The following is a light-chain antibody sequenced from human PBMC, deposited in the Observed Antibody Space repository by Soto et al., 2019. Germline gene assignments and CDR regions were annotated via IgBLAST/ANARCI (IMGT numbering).Light chain of an antibody. CDR3: KQYGSSPPFT. CDR2: GAS. V-gene: IGKV3-20*01. CDR1: QTFSNTY. J-gene: IGKJ2*01. Sequence: EIVLTQSPDTLSLSPGESATLSCRASQTFSNTYLAWYQQKPGQAPRLLIYGASSRAPGIPDRVSGSGSGTDFTLTISRVEPEGFAVYYCKQYGSSPPFTFGQGTNLEIK.